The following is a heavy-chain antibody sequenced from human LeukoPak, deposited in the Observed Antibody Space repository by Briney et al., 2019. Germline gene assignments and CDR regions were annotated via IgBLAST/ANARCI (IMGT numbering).Heavy chain of an antibody. D-gene: IGHD6-6*01. V-gene: IGHV1-18*01. J-gene: IGHJ5*02. CDR1: GYTFINYG. Sequence: ASVKVSCKASGYTFINYGISWVRQARGQGLEWMGWTSGDNVNTYYAQKFQGRVIMTTDISTTTAYMELRSLRPDDTAVYYCVRDWEWKAARNLFDPWGQGTRVTVSS. CDR3: VRDWEWKAARNLFDP. CDR2: TSGDNVNT.